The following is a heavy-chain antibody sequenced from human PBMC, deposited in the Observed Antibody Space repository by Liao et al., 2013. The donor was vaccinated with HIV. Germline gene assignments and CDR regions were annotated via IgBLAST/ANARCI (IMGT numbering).Heavy chain of an antibody. Sequence: QVQLQESGPGLVEPSQTLSLTCSVSGDSISSVPYYWSWIRLPPGKGPEWIGHIYYSGSADYNPSLKSRVSISLDTSKNQFSLKLSSVTAADTAVYYCARGDNGFWSGSHYYFYYMDVWGKGTTVTVSS. D-gene: IGHD3-3*01. CDR3: ARGDNGFWSGSHYYFYYMDV. CDR1: GDSISSVPYY. CDR2: IYYSGSA. V-gene: IGHV4-30-4*01. J-gene: IGHJ6*03.